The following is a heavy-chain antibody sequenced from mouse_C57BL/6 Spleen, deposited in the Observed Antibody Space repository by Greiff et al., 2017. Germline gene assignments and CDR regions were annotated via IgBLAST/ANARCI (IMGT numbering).Heavy chain of an antibody. CDR3: TRGYYGNYNDY. J-gene: IGHJ2*01. D-gene: IGHD2-1*01. CDR1: GYTFTSYW. V-gene: IGHV1-5*01. Sequence: VQLQQSGTVLARPGASVQMSCKTSGYTFTSYWMHWVKQRPGQGLEWIGAIYPGNSDTSYNQKFKGKAKLTAVTSASTAYMELSSLTTEDSAVYYCTRGYYGNYNDYWGQGTTLTVSS. CDR2: IYPGNSDT.